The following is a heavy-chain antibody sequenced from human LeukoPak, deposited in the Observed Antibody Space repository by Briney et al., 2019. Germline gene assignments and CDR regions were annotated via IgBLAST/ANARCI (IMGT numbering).Heavy chain of an antibody. Sequence: GGSLRLSCAASGXTFSSYEMNWVRQAPGKGLEWVSYISSSGSTIYYADSVKGRFTISRDNAKNSLYLQMNSLRAEDTAVYYCAREGLSIAAAGTPYYYYGMDVWGQGTTVTVSS. CDR3: AREGLSIAAAGTPYYYYGMDV. CDR2: ISSSGSTI. V-gene: IGHV3-48*03. J-gene: IGHJ6*02. D-gene: IGHD6-13*01. CDR1: GXTFSSYE.